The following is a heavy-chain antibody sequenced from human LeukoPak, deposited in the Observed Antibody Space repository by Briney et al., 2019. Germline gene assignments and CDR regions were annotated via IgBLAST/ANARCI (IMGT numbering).Heavy chain of an antibody. CDR2: ISYSSSYI. V-gene: IGHV3-21*01. J-gene: IGHJ4*02. CDR3: ASLVGAITKPDSDH. D-gene: IGHD1-26*01. CDR1: GFTFSTHN. Sequence: GGSLRLSCAASGFTFSTHNMNWVRQAPGKGLEWVSSISYSSSYIYYADSVKGRFTISRDNAESSLYLQMNSLRVEDTAVYYCASLVGAITKPDSDHWGQGTLVTVSS.